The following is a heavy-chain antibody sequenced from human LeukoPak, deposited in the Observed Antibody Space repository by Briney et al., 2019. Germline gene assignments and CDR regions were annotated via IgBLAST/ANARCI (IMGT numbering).Heavy chain of an antibody. V-gene: IGHV3-30-3*01. D-gene: IGHD5-18*01. CDR3: ARDEPGYSYGYPSFDY. CDR2: ISYDGSNK. Sequence: GGTLRLSCAASGFTFSSYAMHWVRQAPGKGLGWVAVISYDGSNKYYADSVKGRFTISRDNSKNTLYLQMNSLRAEDTAVYYCARDEPGYSYGYPSFDYWGQGTLVTVSS. CDR1: GFTFSSYA. J-gene: IGHJ4*02.